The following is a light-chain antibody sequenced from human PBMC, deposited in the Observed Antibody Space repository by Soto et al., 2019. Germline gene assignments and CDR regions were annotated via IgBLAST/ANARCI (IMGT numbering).Light chain of an antibody. CDR2: EVT. V-gene: IGLV2-8*01. CDR1: SSDIGDYDY. Sequence: QSALTQPPSASGSPGQSVTISCTGTSSDIGDYDYVSWYQQHPGKAPKLIIYEVTKRPSGVPDRFSGSKSGNSASLTVSGLQAEAEGDYFCSSYARRNNLLFGGGTKLTVL. CDR3: SSYARRNNLL. J-gene: IGLJ2*01.